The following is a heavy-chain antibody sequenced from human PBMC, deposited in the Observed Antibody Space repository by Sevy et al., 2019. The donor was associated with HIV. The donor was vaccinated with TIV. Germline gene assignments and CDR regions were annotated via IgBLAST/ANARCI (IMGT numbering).Heavy chain of an antibody. Sequence: GGSLRLSCAASGFTFSNYAMNWVRQAPGKGLEWVSGISGSGGSGTKTNYADSVKGRFTISRDDSKNSLFLQLNSLRAEDTAIYYCARWSAPGFDYWGQGTLVTVSS. CDR3: ARWSAPGFDY. D-gene: IGHD2-8*01. CDR1: GFTFSNYA. CDR2: ISGSGGSGTKT. J-gene: IGHJ4*02. V-gene: IGHV3-23*01.